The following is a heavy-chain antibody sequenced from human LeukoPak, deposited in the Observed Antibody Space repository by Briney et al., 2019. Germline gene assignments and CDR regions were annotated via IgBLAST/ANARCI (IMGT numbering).Heavy chain of an antibody. CDR1: GGSFSGYY. J-gene: IGHJ4*02. CDR2: INHSGST. V-gene: IGHV4-34*01. D-gene: IGHD3-9*01. Sequence: SETLSLTCAVYGGSFSGYYWSWIRQPPGKGLEWIGEINHSGSTNYNPSLKSRVTISVDTSKNQFSLKLSSVTAADTAVYYCARGNILTGYYPLDYWGQGTLVTVSS. CDR3: ARGNILTGYYPLDY.